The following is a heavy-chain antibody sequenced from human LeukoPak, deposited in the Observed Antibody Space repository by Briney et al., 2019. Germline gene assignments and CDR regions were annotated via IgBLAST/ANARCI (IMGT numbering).Heavy chain of an antibody. Sequence: ASVSVSCTASGYTFTIYYMHWVRQAPGQGREWRGMINPSGGSTSYAQKFQGRVTMTRDMSTSTVYMELSSLRSEDTAVYYCARGPVDYAWRGYYMDVWGKGTTVTISS. J-gene: IGHJ6*03. V-gene: IGHV1-46*01. D-gene: IGHD4-17*01. CDR1: GYTFTIYY. CDR3: ARGPVDYAWRGYYMDV. CDR2: INPSGGST.